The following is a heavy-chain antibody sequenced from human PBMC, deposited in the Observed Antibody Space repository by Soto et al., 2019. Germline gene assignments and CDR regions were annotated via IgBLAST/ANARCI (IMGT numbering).Heavy chain of an antibody. CDR2: IIPIFGTA. CDR1: GGTFSSYA. Sequence: SVKVSCKASGGTFSSYAISWVRQAPGQGLEWMGGIIPIFGTANYAQKFQGRVTITADESTSTAYMELSSLRSEDTAVYYCARDSAYCGGDCYGPPDYWGQGTLVTVSS. D-gene: IGHD2-21*02. V-gene: IGHV1-69*13. J-gene: IGHJ4*02. CDR3: ARDSAYCGGDCYGPPDY.